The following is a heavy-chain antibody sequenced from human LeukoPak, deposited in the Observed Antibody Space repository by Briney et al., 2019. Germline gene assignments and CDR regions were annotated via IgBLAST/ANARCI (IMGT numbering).Heavy chain of an antibody. V-gene: IGHV3-74*01. Sequence: GGSLRLSCAASGFTFSSYWMHWVRQAPGKGLVWVSRIDGDGTTTNYADSVKGRFTISRDNAKNTLYLQINSLSAEDTAVYYCASPAHYSGYERYYYMDVWGKGTTVTVSS. J-gene: IGHJ6*03. CDR2: IDGDGTTT. CDR3: ASPAHYSGYERYYYMDV. D-gene: IGHD5-12*01. CDR1: GFTFSSYW.